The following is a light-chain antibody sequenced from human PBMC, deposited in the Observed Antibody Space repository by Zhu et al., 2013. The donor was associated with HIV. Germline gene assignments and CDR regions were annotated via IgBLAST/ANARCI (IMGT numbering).Light chain of an antibody. CDR1: QSVSSSY. V-gene: IGKV3-20*01. CDR2: GAS. Sequence: EIVLTQSPGTLSLSPGERATLSCRASQSVSSSYLAWYQQKPGQAPRLLIYGASSRATGIPDRFSGSGSETDFTLTISRLEPEDFAVYFCQQYNNWPPALTFGGGAKVEIK. J-gene: IGKJ4*01. CDR3: QQYNNWPPALT.